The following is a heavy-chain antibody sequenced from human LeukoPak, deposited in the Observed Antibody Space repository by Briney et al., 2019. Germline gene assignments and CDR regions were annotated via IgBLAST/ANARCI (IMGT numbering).Heavy chain of an antibody. Sequence: SQTLSLTCTVSGGSISSGSYYWSWIRQPAGKGLEWIGRIYTSGSTNYNPSLKSRVTISVDTSKNQFSLKLSSVTAADTAVYYCARVFGPPHYYYGMDVWGQGTTVTVSS. CDR3: ARVFGPPHYYYGMDV. V-gene: IGHV4-61*02. J-gene: IGHJ6*02. D-gene: IGHD3-3*01. CDR2: IYTSGST. CDR1: GGSISSGSYY.